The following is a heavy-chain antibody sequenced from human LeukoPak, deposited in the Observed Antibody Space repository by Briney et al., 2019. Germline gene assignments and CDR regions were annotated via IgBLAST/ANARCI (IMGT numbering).Heavy chain of an antibody. V-gene: IGHV3-9*01. CDR2: ISWNSGIV. Sequence: GGSLRLSCAASGFTFNDYAMHWVRQAPGKGLEWVSHISWNSGIVGYADSVKGRFTISRDTAKNSLYLQMNSLRAEDTAVYYCARTYYDSTEGDNWFDPWGQGTLVTVSS. J-gene: IGHJ5*02. CDR1: GFTFNDYA. CDR3: ARTYYDSTEGDNWFDP. D-gene: IGHD3-22*01.